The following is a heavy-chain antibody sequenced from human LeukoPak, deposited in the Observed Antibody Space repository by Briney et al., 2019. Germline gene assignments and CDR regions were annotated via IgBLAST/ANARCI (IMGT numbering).Heavy chain of an antibody. J-gene: IGHJ4*02. D-gene: IGHD3-10*01. CDR1: GGSFSGYY. Sequence: ASETLSLTCAVYGGSFSGYYSSWIRQPPRKWLEWIGEIKHSGSTNYNPSLKSRVTISVDTSKHQLSLKLSSVTAADTAVYYCARGRGVLLWFGESPNFDYWGQGTLVTVSS. CDR2: IKHSGST. V-gene: IGHV4-34*01. CDR3: ARGRGVLLWFGESPNFDY.